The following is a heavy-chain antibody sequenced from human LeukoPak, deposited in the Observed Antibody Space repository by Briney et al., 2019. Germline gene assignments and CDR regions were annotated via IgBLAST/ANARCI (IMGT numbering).Heavy chain of an antibody. V-gene: IGHV3-21*01. CDR2: ISTTSTYI. CDR1: GFTFSSYS. Sequence: GGSLRLFCAASGFTFSSYSMNWVRQAPGKGLEWVSSISTTSTYIKHADSVKGRFTISRDNAGNSLYLQMNSLRAEDTAVYYCASPGSSLTGGPIWGQGPLVTVSA. J-gene: IGHJ4*02. D-gene: IGHD3-9*01. CDR3: ASPGSSLTGGPI.